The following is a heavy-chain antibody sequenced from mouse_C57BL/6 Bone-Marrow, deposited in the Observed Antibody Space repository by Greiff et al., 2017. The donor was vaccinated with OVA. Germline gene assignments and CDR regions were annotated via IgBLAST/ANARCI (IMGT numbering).Heavy chain of an antibody. V-gene: IGHV1-81*01. Sequence: LQQSGAELARPGASVKLSCTASGYTFPCYGICWVKQSTGQGLEWIGEIYPSSGNNYYNEKFKGEATPTADKSSSTAYMELRCLTSEDSAFYFCARIFSSAVARWGQGTSLTVSS. CDR3: ARIFSSAVAR. CDR2: IYPSSGNN. D-gene: IGHD1-1*01. CDR1: GYTFPCYG. J-gene: IGHJ2*02.